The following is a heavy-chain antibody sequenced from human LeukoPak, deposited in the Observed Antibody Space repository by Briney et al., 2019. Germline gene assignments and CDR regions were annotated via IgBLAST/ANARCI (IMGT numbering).Heavy chain of an antibody. CDR3: ARVGSYFDLDY. CDR1: DFTVRSNY. D-gene: IGHD3-10*01. CDR2: IYNGDST. V-gene: IGHV3-53*01. Sequence: GGSLRLSCAASDFTVRSNYMSWVRQAPGKGLEWVSLIYNGDSTNYADSVRGRFTISRDNSKKTLYLQMNSLRAEDTAVYYCARVGSYFDLDYWGQGTLVTVSS. J-gene: IGHJ4*02.